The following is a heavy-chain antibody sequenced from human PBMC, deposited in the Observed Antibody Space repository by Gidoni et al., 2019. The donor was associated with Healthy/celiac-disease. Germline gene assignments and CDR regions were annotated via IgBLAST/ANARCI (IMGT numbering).Heavy chain of an antibody. CDR3: ARDLGYYDILTGYTRFDP. V-gene: IGHV4-39*07. D-gene: IGHD3-9*01. J-gene: IGHJ5*02. CDR1: GGSISSSRYY. CDR2: IYYSGRT. Sequence: QLQLQESGPGLVKPSETLSLTCTVSGGSISSSRYYWGWIRQPPGKGLEWIGSIYYSGRTYYNPSLKSRVTISVDTSKNQFSLKLSSVTAADTAVYYCARDLGYYDILTGYTRFDPWGQGTLVTVSS.